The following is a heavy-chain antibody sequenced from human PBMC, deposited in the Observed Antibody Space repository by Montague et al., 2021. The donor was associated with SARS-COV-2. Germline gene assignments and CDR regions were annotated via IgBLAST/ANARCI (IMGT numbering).Heavy chain of an antibody. CDR2: IRSSSSYI. J-gene: IGHJ5*02. Sequence: SLRLSCAASGFTFSSYSMNWVRQAPGKGLEWVSSIRSSSSYIYYADSVKGRFTISRDNAKNSLYLQMNSLRAEDTAVYYCARDDYVWGSYRYSQYNWFDPWGQGTLVTVSS. D-gene: IGHD3-16*02. CDR3: ARDDYVWGSYRYSQYNWFDP. V-gene: IGHV3-21*01. CDR1: GFTFSSYS.